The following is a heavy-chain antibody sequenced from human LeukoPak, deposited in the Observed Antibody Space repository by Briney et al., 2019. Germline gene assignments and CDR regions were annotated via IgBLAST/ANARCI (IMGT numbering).Heavy chain of an antibody. Sequence: GGSLRLSCAASGFTFSSYSMNWVRQAPGKGLEWVSSISSSSSYIYYADSVKGRFTISRDNAKNSLYLQMNSLRAEDTAVYYCARVLEAAAGASGYWGQGTLVTVSS. J-gene: IGHJ4*02. CDR1: GFTFSSYS. CDR2: ISSSSSYI. CDR3: ARVLEAAAGASGY. D-gene: IGHD6-13*01. V-gene: IGHV3-21*01.